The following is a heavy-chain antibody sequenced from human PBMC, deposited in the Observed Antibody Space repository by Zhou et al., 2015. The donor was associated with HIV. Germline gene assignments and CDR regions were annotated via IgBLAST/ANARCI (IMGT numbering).Heavy chain of an antibody. D-gene: IGHD3-16*02. CDR3: AVMITFGGVIGIDAFDI. J-gene: IGHJ3*02. Sequence: QVQLVQSGAEVKKPGASVKVSCKASGYTFTSYDINWVRQATGQGLEWMGWMNPNSGNTGYAQKFQGRVTMTRNTSISTAYMELSSLRSEDTAVYYCAVMITFGGVIGIDAFDIWGQGTMVTVSS. CDR2: MNPNSGNT. V-gene: IGHV1-8*01. CDR1: GYTFTSYD.